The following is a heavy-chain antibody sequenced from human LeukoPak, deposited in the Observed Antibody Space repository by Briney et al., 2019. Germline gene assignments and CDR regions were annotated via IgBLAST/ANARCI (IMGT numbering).Heavy chain of an antibody. J-gene: IGHJ4*02. CDR3: ARDRFLRRPEPADY. V-gene: IGHV1-69*13. CDR2: IIPMFNKV. CDR1: GGTFSSYS. Sequence: SVKVSCKASGGTFSSYSITWVRQAPGQGLEWMGGIIPMFNKVDYAQKFQDRVTITADESTSTAYMELSSLRSEDTAVYYCARDRFLRRPEPADYWGQGTLVTVSS. D-gene: IGHD2/OR15-2a*01.